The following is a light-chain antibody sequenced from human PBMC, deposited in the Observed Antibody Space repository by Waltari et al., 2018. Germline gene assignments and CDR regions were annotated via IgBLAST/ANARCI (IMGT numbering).Light chain of an antibody. J-gene: IGLJ3*02. CDR3: QVWDTSRDHWV. CDR1: DGGRKR. V-gene: IGLV3-21*03. Sequence: SYVLAQPPSVSVAPGKPARITCGGHDGGRKRVHWYQQKPGQAPVLVIYDEIDRPSGIPDRFSGSNSGDTATLTITRVAAGDEADYYCQVWDTSRDHWVFGGGTKLTVL. CDR2: DEI.